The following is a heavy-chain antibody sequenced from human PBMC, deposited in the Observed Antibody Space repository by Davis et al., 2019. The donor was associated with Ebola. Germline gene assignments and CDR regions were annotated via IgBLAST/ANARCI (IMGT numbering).Heavy chain of an antibody. Sequence: GESLKISCAASGFTFTNYAMSWVRQAPGRGLDWVSTIGGSGENTYYADSVKGRFTISRDNSKNTLYLQMNSLTADDTAVYYCARDPTMLYYFDYWGQGTPVTVSS. CDR1: GFTFTNYA. V-gene: IGHV3-23*01. CDR3: ARDPTMLYYFDY. J-gene: IGHJ4*02. D-gene: IGHD3-16*01. CDR2: IGGSGENT.